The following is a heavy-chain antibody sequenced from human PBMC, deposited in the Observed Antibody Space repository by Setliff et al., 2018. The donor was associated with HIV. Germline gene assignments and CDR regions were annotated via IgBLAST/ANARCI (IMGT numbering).Heavy chain of an antibody. CDR3: ARDLRWLRIRFSDAFDI. CDR1: GYNFENYA. CDR2: INAYNGNT. Sequence: ASVKVSCKTSGYNFENYAINWVRQAPGQGLEWMGWINAYNGNTNYAQKLQGRVTMTTDTSTSTAYMELRSLRSDDTAVYYCARDLRWLRIRFSDAFDIWGQGTMVTVSS. V-gene: IGHV1-18*01. D-gene: IGHD5-12*01. J-gene: IGHJ3*02.